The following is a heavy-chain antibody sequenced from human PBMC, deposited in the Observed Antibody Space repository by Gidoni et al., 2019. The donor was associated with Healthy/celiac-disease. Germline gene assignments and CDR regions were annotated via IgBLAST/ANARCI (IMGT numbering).Heavy chain of an antibody. CDR3: VRGGRYCSGGNCYGWFDP. CDR2: IYYDGSKK. Sequence: QVQLVESGGGVVQPGKSLRLSCAASGFIFSNYGMHWVRQAPGKGLEWVSVIYYDGSKKFYADSVKGRFTISRDNSKNIVDLQMNSLRAEDTAVYHCVRGGRYCSGGNCYGWFDPWGQGTLVTVSS. V-gene: IGHV3-33*01. J-gene: IGHJ5*02. D-gene: IGHD2-15*01. CDR1: GFIFSNYG.